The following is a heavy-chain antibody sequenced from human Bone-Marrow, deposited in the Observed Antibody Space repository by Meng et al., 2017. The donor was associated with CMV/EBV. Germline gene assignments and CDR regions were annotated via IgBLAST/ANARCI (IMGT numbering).Heavy chain of an antibody. V-gene: IGHV4-59*01. CDR3: ARDAGYSSSWTGWFDP. D-gene: IGHD6-13*01. J-gene: IGHJ5*02. CDR2: IYYSGST. CDR1: GGSISSYY. Sequence: QVQLQESGPGLVKPSETLSLTCTDSGGSISSYYWSWIRQPPGKGLEWIGYIYYSGSTNYNPSLKSRVTISVDTSKNQFSLKLSSVTAADTAVYYCARDAGYSSSWTGWFDPWGQGTLVTVSS.